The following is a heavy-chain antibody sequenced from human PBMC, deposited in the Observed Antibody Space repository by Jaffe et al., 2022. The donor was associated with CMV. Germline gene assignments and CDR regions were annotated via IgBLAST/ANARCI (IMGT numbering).Heavy chain of an antibody. CDR1: GGTFSSYA. CDR3: ARGGDCSSTSCSSYYGMDV. D-gene: IGHD2-2*01. J-gene: IGHJ6*02. CDR2: IIPIFGTA. Sequence: QVQLVQSGAEVKKPGSSVKVSCKASGGTFSSYAISWVRQAPGQGLEWMGGIIPIFGTANYAQKFQGRVTITADESTSTAYMELSSLRSEDTAVYYCARGGDCSSTSCSSYYGMDVWGQGTTVTVSS. V-gene: IGHV1-69*01.